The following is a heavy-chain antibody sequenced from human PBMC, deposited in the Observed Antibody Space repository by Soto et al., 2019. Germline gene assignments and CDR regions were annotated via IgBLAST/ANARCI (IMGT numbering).Heavy chain of an antibody. V-gene: IGHV4-61*01. D-gene: IGHD3-22*01. CDR2: IYYSGST. Sequence: PSETLSLTCTVSGGSVSSGSYYWSWIRQPPGKGLEWIGYIYYSGSTNYNPSLKSRVTISVDTSKNQFSLKLSSVTAADTAVYYCARGRTYYDSSGYYLFGYYFDYWGQGTLGTVSS. J-gene: IGHJ4*02. CDR3: ARGRTYYDSSGYYLFGYYFDY. CDR1: GGSVSSGSYY.